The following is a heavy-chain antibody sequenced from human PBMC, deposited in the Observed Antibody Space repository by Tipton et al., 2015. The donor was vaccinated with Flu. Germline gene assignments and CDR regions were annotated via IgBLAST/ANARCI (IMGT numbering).Heavy chain of an antibody. V-gene: IGHV3-33*01. CDR3: ARYEGFVNYFFGMDV. CDR1: GFDFSVNG. CDR2: IWYDGSNI. J-gene: IGHJ6*01. D-gene: IGHD5-24*01. Sequence: QLVQSGGGGVQPERSLRLSCKVSGFDFSVNGMHWVRQAPGKGLEWVAVIWYDGSNIHYADSVKGRFTISRDNSKNTLYLQMNGLRAEDPAVYYCARYEGFVNYFFGMDVWGEGTTVTVSS.